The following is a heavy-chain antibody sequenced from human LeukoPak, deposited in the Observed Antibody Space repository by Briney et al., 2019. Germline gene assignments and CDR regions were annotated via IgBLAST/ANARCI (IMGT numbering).Heavy chain of an antibody. CDR2: IRYDGSNE. CDR3: AKIEGKYQLANIPDS. Sequence: SGGSLRLSCVASGFTFSYFGMHWVGQAPGKGLEWVAFIRYDGSNEYYAESVKGRFTISRDNSKNTLYLQMNSLRVEDTAAYYCAKIEGKYQLANIPDSWGRGTLVTVSS. J-gene: IGHJ4*02. V-gene: IGHV3-30*02. CDR1: GFTFSYFG. D-gene: IGHD2-2*01.